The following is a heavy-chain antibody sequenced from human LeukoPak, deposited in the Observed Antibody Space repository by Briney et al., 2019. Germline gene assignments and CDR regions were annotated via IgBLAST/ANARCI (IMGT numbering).Heavy chain of an antibody. CDR1: GGSISSSSHY. CDR3: ARAGYSYGIISYFDS. CDR2: VST. J-gene: IGHJ4*02. Sequence: PSETLSLTCTVSGGSISSSSHYWGWIRQPPGKGLEWIGVSTYYNPSLKNRVTTSRDTSKNQFSLKLSSVTAADTAIYYCARAGYSYGIISYFDSWGQGTLVTVSS. V-gene: IGHV4-39*01. D-gene: IGHD5-18*01.